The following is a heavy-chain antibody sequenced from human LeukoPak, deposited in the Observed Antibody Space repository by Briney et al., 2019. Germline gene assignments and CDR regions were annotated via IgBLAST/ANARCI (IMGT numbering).Heavy chain of an antibody. J-gene: IGHJ4*02. V-gene: IGHV4-34*01. D-gene: IGHD3-22*01. Sequence: SETLSLTCAVYGGSFSGYYWSWIRQPPGKGLEWIGEINHSGSTNYNPSLKSRVTISVDTSKNQFSLKLSSVTAADTAVYYCARLRMIVAYWGQGALVTVSS. CDR3: ARLRMIVAY. CDR1: GGSFSGYY. CDR2: INHSGST.